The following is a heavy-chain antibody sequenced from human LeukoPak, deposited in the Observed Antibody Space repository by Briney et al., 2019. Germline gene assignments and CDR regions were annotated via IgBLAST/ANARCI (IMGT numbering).Heavy chain of an antibody. V-gene: IGHV3-7*01. CDR2: IKQDGSEK. D-gene: IGHD3-22*01. J-gene: IGHJ4*02. Sequence: GGSLRLSCAASGFSFISHWMNWVRQAPGKGLEWVANIKQDGSEKYYVDSVKGRFTISRDNAKNSLYLQMNSLRAEDTAVYYCARVLTTYYYDSSGYYDYWGQGTLVTVSS. CDR3: ARVLTTYYYDSSGYYDY. CDR1: GFSFISHW.